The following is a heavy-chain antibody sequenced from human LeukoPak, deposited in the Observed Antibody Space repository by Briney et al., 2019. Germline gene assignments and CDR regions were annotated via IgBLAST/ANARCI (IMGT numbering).Heavy chain of an antibody. CDR3: ARQGELAIDY. CDR1: GGSITNYY. V-gene: IGHV4-59*08. D-gene: IGHD1-26*01. Sequence: SETLSLTCSVSGGSITNYYWSCIRQSPGKGLEWIGFIYNTGRTNYNPSLQSRVTMSIDTSKNQFSLKLSSVTAADTAVYCARQGELAIDYWGQGTLVTVSS. J-gene: IGHJ4*02. CDR2: IYNTGRT.